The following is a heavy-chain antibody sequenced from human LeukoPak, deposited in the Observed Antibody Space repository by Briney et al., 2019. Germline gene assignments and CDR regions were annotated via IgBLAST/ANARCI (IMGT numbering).Heavy chain of an antibody. Sequence: GGSLRLSCAASGFTVSSNYMSWVRQAPGKGLEWVSSITSGSSYIYYADSVKGRFTISRDNAENSLYLHMNSLRVEDTAIYYCARVGDSSAWPLDYWGQGTLVTVSS. CDR3: ARVGDSSAWPLDY. CDR2: ITSGSSYI. D-gene: IGHD6-19*01. CDR1: GFTVSSNY. V-gene: IGHV3-21*01. J-gene: IGHJ4*02.